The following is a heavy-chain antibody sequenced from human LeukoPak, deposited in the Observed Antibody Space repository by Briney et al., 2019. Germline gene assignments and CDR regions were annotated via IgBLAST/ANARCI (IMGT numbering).Heavy chain of an antibody. CDR3: ARDRYYGSGSYLSTPTQYFQH. V-gene: IGHV7-4-1*01. J-gene: IGHJ1*01. CDR1: GYTFTSYA. Sequence: GASVKVSCKASGYTFTSYAMNWVRQAPGQGLEWMGWINTNTGNPTYAQGFTGRFVFSLDTSVSTAYLQIRSLKAEGTAVYYCARDRYYGSGSYLSTPTQYFQHWGQGTLVTVSS. CDR2: INTNTGNP. D-gene: IGHD3-10*01.